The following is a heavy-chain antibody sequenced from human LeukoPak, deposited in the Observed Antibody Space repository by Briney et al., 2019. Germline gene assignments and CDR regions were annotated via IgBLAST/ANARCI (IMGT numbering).Heavy chain of an antibody. J-gene: IGHJ3*02. Sequence: SETLSLTCTVSGGSVSSYYWSWIRQPPGKGLEWIGYIYYGGSTNYNPSLKRRVTISVDTSKNQFSLKPSSVTAADTAVYYCARRVAGAFDIWGQGTMVTVSS. CDR1: GGSVSSYY. CDR3: ARRVAGAFDI. D-gene: IGHD2-15*01. CDR2: IYYGGST. V-gene: IGHV4-59*02.